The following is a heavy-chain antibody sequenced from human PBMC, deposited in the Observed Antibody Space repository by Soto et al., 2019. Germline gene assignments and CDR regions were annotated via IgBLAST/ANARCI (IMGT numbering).Heavy chain of an antibody. V-gene: IGHV3-74*01. CDR1: GFTFTTYW. J-gene: IGHJ5*02. CDR2: IKGDASMT. CDR3: VRGGLLSYWFDP. D-gene: IGHD2-15*01. Sequence: EVQLVESGGGLVQPGGSLRLSCAASGFTFTTYWMHWVRQAPEKGLMWVARIKGDASMTSYADSVKGRFTISRDNAKNTLYLQMNSLRVDEDTAVYSCVRGGLLSYWFDPWGHGTLVTVSS.